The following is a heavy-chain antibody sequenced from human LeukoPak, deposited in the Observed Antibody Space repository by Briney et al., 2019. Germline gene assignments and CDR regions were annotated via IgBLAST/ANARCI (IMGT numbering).Heavy chain of an antibody. CDR2: ISSLGTKI. D-gene: IGHD3-22*01. CDR1: GFTFSSSE. J-gene: IGHJ3*02. V-gene: IGHV3-48*03. CDR3: ARAPMSYDSSGFGGAFDI. Sequence: PGGSLRLSCAASGFTFSSSEMNWVRQAPGKGLEWVSYISSLGTKIYYADSVKGRFTMSRDNAKNSLYLQMNSLRAEDTAMYYCARAPMSYDSSGFGGAFDIWGQGTMVTVSS.